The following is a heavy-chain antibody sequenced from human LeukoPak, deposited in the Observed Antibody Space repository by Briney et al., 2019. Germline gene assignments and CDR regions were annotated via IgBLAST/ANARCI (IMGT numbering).Heavy chain of an antibody. V-gene: IGHV3-23*01. CDR1: GFTFSSYG. J-gene: IGHJ4*02. D-gene: IGHD3-16*01. CDR2: ISGSGGST. CDR3: AKGYASYDYFDY. Sequence: GGTLRLSCAASGFTFSSYGMSWVRQAPGKGLEWVSAISGSGGSTYYADSVKGRFTISRDNAKNSLYLQMNSLRAEDTAVYYCAKGYASYDYFDYWGQGTLVTVSS.